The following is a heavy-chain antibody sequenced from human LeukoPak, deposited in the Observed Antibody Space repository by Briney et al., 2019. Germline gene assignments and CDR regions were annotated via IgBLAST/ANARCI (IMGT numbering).Heavy chain of an antibody. CDR1: GGSISSSSYY. CDR2: ISYSGTI. D-gene: IGHD6-19*01. V-gene: IGHV4-39*07. J-gene: IGHJ4*02. CDR3: ARKGTSSGWDFDF. Sequence: SETLSLTCTVSGGSISSSSYYWGWIRQPPGKGLQWIGSISYSGTIYYNPSLRSRVTISIDTSKNQISLNLNSVTAADTAVYYCARKGTSSGWDFDFWGQGTLVTVSS.